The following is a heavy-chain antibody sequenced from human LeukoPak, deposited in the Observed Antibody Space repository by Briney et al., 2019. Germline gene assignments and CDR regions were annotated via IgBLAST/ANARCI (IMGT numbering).Heavy chain of an antibody. V-gene: IGHV3-7*01. CDR1: GFTFSSYW. CDR2: IKQDGSEK. D-gene: IGHD6-13*01. CDR3: ARAIAASQYYFDY. Sequence: GGSLRLSCAVSGFTFSSYWMTWVRQAPGKGLEWVANIKQDGSEKYYVDSVKGRFTISRDNAKNSLYLHMNSLSAEDTAVYYCARAIAASQYYFDYWGQGTLVTVSS. J-gene: IGHJ4*02.